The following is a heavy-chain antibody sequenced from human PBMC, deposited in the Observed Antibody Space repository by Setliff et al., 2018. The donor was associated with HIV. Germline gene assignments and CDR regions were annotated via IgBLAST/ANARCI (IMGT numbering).Heavy chain of an antibody. CDR3: ARDWANWGGWFDP. J-gene: IGHJ5*02. CDR1: GGSISSGDYY. Sequence: NPSETLSLTCTVSGGSISSGDYYWSWIREHPGKGLEWIGYIYHSGSTYYNPSLKSRVIISVDTSESQISLRLSSVTAADTAVYYCARDWANWGGWFDPWGQGTLVTVSS. D-gene: IGHD7-27*01. V-gene: IGHV4-31*03. CDR2: IYHSGST.